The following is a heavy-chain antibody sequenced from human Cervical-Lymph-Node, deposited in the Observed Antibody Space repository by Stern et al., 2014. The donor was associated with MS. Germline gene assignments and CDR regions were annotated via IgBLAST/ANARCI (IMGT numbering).Heavy chain of an antibody. CDR3: AARSGV. Sequence: VQLVESGPGLVRPSQTLSLNCTVSGVAINSDGFYWSWIRQHPWKGLEWIGYVYHSGSSHYNLSLKSRVTISVDTSKNQFSLRMTSMTASDTAVYYCAARSGVWGQGTLVTVST. J-gene: IGHJ4*02. D-gene: IGHD2-8*01. CDR1: GVAINSDGFY. CDR2: VYHSGSS. V-gene: IGHV4-31*03.